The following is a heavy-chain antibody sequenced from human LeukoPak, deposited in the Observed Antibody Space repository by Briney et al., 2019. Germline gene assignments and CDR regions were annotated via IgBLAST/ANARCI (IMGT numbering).Heavy chain of an antibody. D-gene: IGHD3-10*01. Sequence: GASVKVSCKASGFTFTSSAMQWVRQARGQRLEWIGWIVVGSGNTNYAQRFQERVTITRDMSTSTAYMELSSLRSEDTAVYYCAAEEWFGEFVTYGMDVWGQGTTVTVSS. V-gene: IGHV1-58*02. CDR3: AAEEWFGEFVTYGMDV. J-gene: IGHJ6*02. CDR1: GFTFTSSA. CDR2: IVVGSGNT.